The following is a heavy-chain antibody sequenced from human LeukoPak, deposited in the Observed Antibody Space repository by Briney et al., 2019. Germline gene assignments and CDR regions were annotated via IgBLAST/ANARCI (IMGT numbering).Heavy chain of an antibody. CDR3: ATHGSAHYYMDV. Sequence: GGSLRLSCAASGFIFSNYGMSWVRQAPGKGLEWVSSISSSSSYIYYADSVKGRFTISRDNAKNTLHLQMNSLRAEDTAVYYCATHGSAHYYMDVWGKGTTVTISS. J-gene: IGHJ6*03. CDR1: GFIFSNYG. D-gene: IGHD2-2*03. CDR2: ISSSSSYI. V-gene: IGHV3-21*04.